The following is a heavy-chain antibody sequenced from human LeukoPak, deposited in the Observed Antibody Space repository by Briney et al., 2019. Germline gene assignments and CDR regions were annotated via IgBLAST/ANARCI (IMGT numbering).Heavy chain of an antibody. J-gene: IGHJ6*03. Sequence: PGGSLRLSCAASGFTFSNYGMHWVRQAPGKGLEWVAFIRYDGSNKYYADSVKGRFTISRDNSKNTLYLQMNSLRAEDTAVYYCAKDLTSSWNYYYMDVWGKGTTVTVSS. CDR1: GFTFSNYG. D-gene: IGHD6-13*01. CDR2: IRYDGSNK. CDR3: AKDLTSSWNYYYMDV. V-gene: IGHV3-30*02.